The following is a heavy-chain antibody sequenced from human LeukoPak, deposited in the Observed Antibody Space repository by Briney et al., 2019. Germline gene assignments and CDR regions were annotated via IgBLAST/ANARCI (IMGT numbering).Heavy chain of an antibody. CDR1: GFTFSSYS. D-gene: IGHD3-22*01. Sequence: GGSLRLSCAASGFTFSSYSMNWVRQAPGKGLEWVSYISSSSSTIYYADSVKGRFTISRDNAKNSLYLQMNSLRAEDTAVYYCARDRDYYDSSGPRPTGFDPWGQGTLVTVSS. J-gene: IGHJ5*02. CDR3: ARDRDYYDSSGPRPTGFDP. CDR2: ISSSSSTI. V-gene: IGHV3-48*04.